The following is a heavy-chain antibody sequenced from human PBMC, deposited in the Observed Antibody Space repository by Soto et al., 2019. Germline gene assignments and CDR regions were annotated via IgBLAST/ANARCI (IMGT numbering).Heavy chain of an antibody. CDR2: ISSSSSYI. CDR1: GFTFSSYS. Sequence: LRLSCAASGFTFSSYSMNWVRQAPGKGLEWVSSISSSSSYIYYADSVKGRFTISRDNAKNSLYLQMNSLRAEDTAVYYCAGTYYYGSGSYYNWFDPWGQGTLVTVSS. J-gene: IGHJ5*02. D-gene: IGHD3-10*01. V-gene: IGHV3-21*01. CDR3: AGTYYYGSGSYYNWFDP.